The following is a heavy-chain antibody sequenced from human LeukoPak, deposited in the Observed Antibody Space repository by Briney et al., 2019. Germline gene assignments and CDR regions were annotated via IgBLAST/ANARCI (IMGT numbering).Heavy chain of an antibody. J-gene: IGHJ6*03. Sequence: GASVNVSCKASGYTFTGYYMHWVRQAPGQRLEWMGWINAGNGNTKYSQEFQGRVTITRDTSASTAYMELSSLRSEDMAVYYCAREMDCSGGSCYNGWYYMDVWGKGTTVTVSS. V-gene: IGHV1-3*03. CDR3: AREMDCSGGSCYNGWYYMDV. CDR1: GYTFTGYY. D-gene: IGHD2-15*01. CDR2: INAGNGNT.